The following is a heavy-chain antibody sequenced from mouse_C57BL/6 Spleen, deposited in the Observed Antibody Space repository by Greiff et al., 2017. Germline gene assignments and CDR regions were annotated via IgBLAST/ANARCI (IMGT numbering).Heavy chain of an antibody. CDR2: INPNNGGT. Sequence: EVQLQQSGPELVKPGASVKIPCTASGYTFTDYNMDWVKQSHGKSLEWIGDINPNNGGTIYNQKFKGKATLAVDKSTSTAYMELRSLTSEDTAVYYCARPMVTTGAMDYWGQGTSVTVSS. J-gene: IGHJ4*01. D-gene: IGHD2-2*01. CDR3: ARPMVTTGAMDY. CDR1: GYTFTDYN. V-gene: IGHV1-18*01.